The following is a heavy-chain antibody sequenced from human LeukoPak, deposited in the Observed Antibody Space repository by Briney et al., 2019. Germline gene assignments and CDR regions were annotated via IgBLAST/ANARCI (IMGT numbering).Heavy chain of an antibody. V-gene: IGHV4-59*01. Sequence: SETLSLTCSVSGGSITNSYWNWIRQSPGKGLEWIGHVYYSGSTDYNPSLKSRVIISIDSSKTQFSLRLSSVTAADTAVYYRVRDRSYFDASGYPIPFFDDWGQGIRVTVSS. D-gene: IGHD3-22*01. J-gene: IGHJ4*02. CDR3: VRDRSYFDASGYPIPFFDD. CDR1: GGSITNSY. CDR2: VYYSGST.